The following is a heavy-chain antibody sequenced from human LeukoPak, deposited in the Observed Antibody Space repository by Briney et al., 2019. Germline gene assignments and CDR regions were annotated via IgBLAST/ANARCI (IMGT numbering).Heavy chain of an antibody. Sequence: ASVKVSCKASGGTFSSYAISWVRQAPGQGLEWMGGIIPIFGTANYAQKFQGRVTITADKSTSTAYMELSSLRSEDTAVYYCAREDYGEGPFDYRGQGTLVTVSS. CDR3: AREDYGEGPFDY. V-gene: IGHV1-69*06. CDR1: GGTFSSYA. CDR2: IIPIFGTA. D-gene: IGHD4-17*01. J-gene: IGHJ4*02.